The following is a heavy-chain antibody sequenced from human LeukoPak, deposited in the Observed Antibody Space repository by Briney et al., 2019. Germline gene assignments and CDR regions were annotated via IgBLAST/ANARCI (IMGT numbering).Heavy chain of an antibody. CDR2: MNPNSGNT. CDR1: GYTFTSYD. J-gene: IGHJ6*02. D-gene: IGHD3-10*01. V-gene: IGHV1-8*01. Sequence: ASVKVSCKASGYTFTSYDINWVRQATGQGLEWMGWMNPNSGNTGYAQKFQGRVTMTRNTSISTAYMELSSLRSEDTAVYYCARVSRSMVSYYYYGMDVWGQGTTVTVSS. CDR3: ARVSRSMVSYYYYGMDV.